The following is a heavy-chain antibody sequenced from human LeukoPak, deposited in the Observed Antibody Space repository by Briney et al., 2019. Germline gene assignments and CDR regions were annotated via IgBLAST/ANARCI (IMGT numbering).Heavy chain of an antibody. CDR2: INHSGST. CDR3: ARGPYYYDSSGYYYSDYCFDY. CDR1: SGSFSGYY. V-gene: IGHV4-34*01. J-gene: IGHJ4*02. Sequence: SETLSLTCAVYSGSFSGYYWSWIRQPPGKGLEWIGEINHSGSTNYNPSLKSRVTISVDTSKNQFSLKLSSVTAADTAVYYCARGPYYYDSSGYYYSDYCFDYWGQGTLVTVSS. D-gene: IGHD3-22*01.